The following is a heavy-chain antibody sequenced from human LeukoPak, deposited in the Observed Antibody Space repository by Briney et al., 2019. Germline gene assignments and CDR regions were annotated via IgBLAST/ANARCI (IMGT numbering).Heavy chain of an antibody. J-gene: IGHJ4*02. CDR2: IIPMLGRA. V-gene: IGHV1-69*13. CDR3: ATDASIYDSRGYYYLW. D-gene: IGHD3-22*01. Sequence: SVKVSCKASGGTFSRYTISWVRQAPGQGLEWMGGIIPMLGRANYAQKFQGRLTITADESSTTAYMELSGLRSEDTAVYYCATDASIYDSRGYYYLWWGQGTLVTVSS. CDR1: GGTFSRYT.